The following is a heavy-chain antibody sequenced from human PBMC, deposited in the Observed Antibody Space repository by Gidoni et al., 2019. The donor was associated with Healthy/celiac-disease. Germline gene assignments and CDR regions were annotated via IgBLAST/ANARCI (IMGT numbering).Heavy chain of an antibody. D-gene: IGHD2-2*02. CDR2: INAGNGNT. J-gene: IGHJ3*02. CDR3: ARDGGYCSKTSCYTDDAFDI. V-gene: IGHV1-3*01. Sequence: QVQFVQSVVEVKNTGASVKVSCKASGFLFITYAIHWVGHAPGQRIEWMGWINAGNGNTKYSQKFQGRDTITRDTSASTAYMELSSLRSEETAVYDCARDGGYCSKTSCYTDDAFDIWGQGTMVTVSS. CDR1: GFLFITYA.